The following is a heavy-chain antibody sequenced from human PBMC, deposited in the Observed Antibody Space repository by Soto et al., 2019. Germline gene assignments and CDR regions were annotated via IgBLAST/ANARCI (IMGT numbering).Heavy chain of an antibody. CDR3: ARRRDGSPEIAP. CDR2: IHPANSDI. V-gene: IGHV5-51*01. CDR1: GYSFTSYW. J-gene: IGHJ4*02. Sequence: GESLKISCEASGYSFTSYWIGWVRQMPGKGLEWMGIIHPANSDIVYSPSFQGQVTISADKSINTAYLQWSSLKASDTAIYYCARRRDGSPEIAPGGKGTLVTVS.